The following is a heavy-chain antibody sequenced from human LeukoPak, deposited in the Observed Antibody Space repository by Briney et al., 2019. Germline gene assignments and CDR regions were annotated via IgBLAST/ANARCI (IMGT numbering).Heavy chain of an antibody. Sequence: GGFLRLSCEASGFNFGDYGMHWVRQGPGKGLELVSRIIWDGSSVDYSDSVRGRFTMSRDNGKNSLYLQMNSLTLEDTALYFCAIDRGMRRRGIYYYYMDVWGKGTRVTVSS. CDR3: AIDRGMRRRGIYYYYMDV. J-gene: IGHJ6*03. V-gene: IGHV3-43D*03. D-gene: IGHD1-26*01. CDR1: GFNFGDYG. CDR2: IIWDGSSV.